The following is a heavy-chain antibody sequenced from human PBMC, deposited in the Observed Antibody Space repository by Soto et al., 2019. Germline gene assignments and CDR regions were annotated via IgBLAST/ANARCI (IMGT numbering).Heavy chain of an antibody. D-gene: IGHD2-15*01. CDR3: GKVLVGATGHTDSDS. J-gene: IGHJ4*02. CDR1: GGSISSGDDY. CDR2: ISYSGVT. Sequence: SETLSLTCTVSGGSISSGDDYWSWIRQPPGKGLEWIGYISYSGVTYSNPSLKSRVTISRDTSKNQFSLKLTSVTAADTALYYCGKVLVGATGHTDSDSWGPGTLVTVSS. V-gene: IGHV4-30-4*01.